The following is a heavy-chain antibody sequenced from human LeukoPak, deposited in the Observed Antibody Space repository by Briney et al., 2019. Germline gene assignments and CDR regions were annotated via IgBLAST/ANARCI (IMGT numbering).Heavy chain of an antibody. CDR3: ARMSGSRLPGY. CDR2: ISSSSSAR. D-gene: IGHD3-3*01. V-gene: IGHV3-48*01. Sequence: GSLRLSCAASGFTFSSYSMNWVRQAPGKGLEWVSYISSSSSARYYADSVKGRFTISRDDARNSLYLQMNSLRAEDTAVYYCARMSGSRLPGYWGQGALVTVSS. J-gene: IGHJ4*02. CDR1: GFTFSSYS.